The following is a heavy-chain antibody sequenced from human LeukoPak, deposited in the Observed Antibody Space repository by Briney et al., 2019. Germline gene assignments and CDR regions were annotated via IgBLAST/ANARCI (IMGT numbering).Heavy chain of an antibody. J-gene: IGHJ4*02. CDR1: GFTFSSYS. CDR2: ISSSSSYI. D-gene: IGHD6-19*01. V-gene: IGHV3-21*01. Sequence: GGSLRLSCAASGFTFSSYSMNWVRQAPGKGLEWVSSISSSSSYIYYADSVKGRFTISRDSAKNSLYLQMNSLRAEDTAVYYCARARGIAVTEFDYWGQGTLVTVSS. CDR3: ARARGIAVTEFDY.